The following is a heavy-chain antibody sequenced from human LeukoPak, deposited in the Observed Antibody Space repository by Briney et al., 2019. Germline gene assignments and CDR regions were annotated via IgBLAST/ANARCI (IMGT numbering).Heavy chain of an antibody. D-gene: IGHD6-19*01. Sequence: ASVKVSYKASGYTFTGYYMHWVRQAPGQGLEWMGWINPNSGGTNYAKTFQGRVAMTRDTSISTAYMQLSRLRSDDTAVYYCVFRSGWYGSVYWGQGTLVTVSS. CDR2: INPNSGGT. CDR1: GYTFTGYY. CDR3: VFRSGWYGSVY. J-gene: IGHJ4*02. V-gene: IGHV1-2*02.